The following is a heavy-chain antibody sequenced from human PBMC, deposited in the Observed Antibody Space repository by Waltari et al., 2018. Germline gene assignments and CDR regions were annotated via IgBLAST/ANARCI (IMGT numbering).Heavy chain of an antibody. CDR2: IGPYNDNT. V-gene: IGHV1-18*04. CDR1: GYTFSNYG. CDR3: ARSTGTTQASDY. D-gene: IGHD1-1*01. Sequence: QVLLVQSGFAVKKPGASVKVSCKAAGYTFSNYGVNWVRQAPGQGLEWVGWIGPYNDNTDYAQKFQGRVTMTSHTSTSTAYMELRSLTSDDTAVYFCARSTGTTQASDYWGQGTLVTVSS. J-gene: IGHJ4*02.